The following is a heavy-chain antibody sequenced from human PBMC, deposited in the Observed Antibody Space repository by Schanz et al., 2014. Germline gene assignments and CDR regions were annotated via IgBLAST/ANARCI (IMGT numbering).Heavy chain of an antibody. CDR3: ARKVVATIGGYYDN. J-gene: IGHJ4*02. CDR1: GFTLSNYA. V-gene: IGHV3-23*01. Sequence: EMQLLESGGGLAQPGGSLRLSCAASGFTLSNYAMSWVRQAPGKGLEWVSAISGSGGSTYYADSVKGRFTISRDNFKGALYLQMSSLRAEDTAVYYCARKVVATIGGYYDNWGQGTLVIVSS. CDR2: ISGSGGST. D-gene: IGHD5-12*01.